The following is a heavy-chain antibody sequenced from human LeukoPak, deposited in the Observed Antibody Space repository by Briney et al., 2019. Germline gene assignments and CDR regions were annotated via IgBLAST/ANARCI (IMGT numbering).Heavy chain of an antibody. V-gene: IGHV3-7*03. CDR2: IKQDGSEK. CDR1: GFTFSSYW. Sequence: GGSLRLSCAASGFTFSSYWMSWVRQAPGKGLEWVANIKQDGSEKYYVDSVKGRFTVSRDNAKNSLYLQMNSLRAEDTALYYCAKDMITFGGVIVTALDYWGQGTLVTVSS. D-gene: IGHD3-16*02. J-gene: IGHJ4*02. CDR3: AKDMITFGGVIVTALDY.